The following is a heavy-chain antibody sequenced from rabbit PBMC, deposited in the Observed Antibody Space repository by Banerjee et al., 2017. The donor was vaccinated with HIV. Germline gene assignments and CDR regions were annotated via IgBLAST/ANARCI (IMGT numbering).Heavy chain of an antibody. D-gene: IGHD4-1*01. Sequence: QEQLVESGGGLVLPEGSLTLTCKASGSDISSNAMCWVRQAPGKGLELIACIYSSNGDKWYASWAKGRFTISKTSSTTVTLQMTSLTAADTATYFCARDLAGVIGWNFNLWGPGTLVTVS. CDR2: IYSSNGDK. J-gene: IGHJ4*01. CDR1: GSDISSNA. CDR3: ARDLAGVIGWNFNL. V-gene: IGHV1S45*01.